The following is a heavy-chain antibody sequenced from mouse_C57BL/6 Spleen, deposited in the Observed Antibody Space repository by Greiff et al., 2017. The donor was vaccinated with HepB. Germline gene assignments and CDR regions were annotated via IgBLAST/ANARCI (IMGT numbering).Heavy chain of an antibody. CDR2: IDPANGNT. Sequence: EVQLQQSVAELVRPGASVKLSCTASGFNIKNTYMHWVKQRPEQGLEWIGRIDPANGNTKYAPKFQGKATITADTSSNTAYLQLSSLTSEDTAIYYCARRWYLLWKDYYAMDYWGQGTSVTVSS. CDR3: ARRWYLLWKDYYAMDY. D-gene: IGHD2-1*01. J-gene: IGHJ4*01. V-gene: IGHV14-3*01. CDR1: GFNIKNTY.